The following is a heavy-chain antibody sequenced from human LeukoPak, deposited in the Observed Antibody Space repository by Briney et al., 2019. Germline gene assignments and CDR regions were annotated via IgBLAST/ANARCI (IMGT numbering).Heavy chain of an antibody. V-gene: IGHV1-69*05. Sequence: ASVKVSCKASGCTFNSYAINWVRQAPGQGLEWMGGIIPRLGTTKYIEKFQGRITITTDESKTTAYMELTSLRSEDTAVYYCAADGTDWGQGTLVTVSS. CDR3: AADGTD. J-gene: IGHJ4*02. CDR2: IIPRLGTT. CDR1: GCTFNSYA.